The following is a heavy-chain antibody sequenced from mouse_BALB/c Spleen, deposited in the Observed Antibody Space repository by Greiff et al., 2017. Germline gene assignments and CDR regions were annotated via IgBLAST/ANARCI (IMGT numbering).Heavy chain of an antibody. V-gene: IGHV1-7*01. CDR1: GYTFTSYW. CDR2: INPSTGYT. J-gene: IGHJ4*01. CDR3: ARTYSAMDY. Sequence: VMLVESGAELAKPGASVKMSCKASGYTFTSYWMHWVKQRPGQGLEWIGYINPSTGYTEYNQKFKDKATLTADKSSSTAYMQLSSLTSEDSAVYYCARTYSAMDYWGQGTSVTVSS.